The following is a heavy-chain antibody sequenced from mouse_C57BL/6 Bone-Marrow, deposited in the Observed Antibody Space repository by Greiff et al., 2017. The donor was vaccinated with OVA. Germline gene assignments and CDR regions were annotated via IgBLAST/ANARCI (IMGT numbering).Heavy chain of an antibody. Sequence: QIQLQQTEAELVRPGASVTLSCTETGTTFTDYEMHWVKQTPVHGLEWIGAIDPETGGTAYNQKFKGKAILTADKSSSTAYMELRSLTSEDSAVYYCTRRYSNYVFAYWGQGTLVTVSA. V-gene: IGHV1-15*01. CDR2: IDPETGGT. CDR1: GTTFTDYE. D-gene: IGHD2-5*01. CDR3: TRRYSNYVFAY. J-gene: IGHJ3*01.